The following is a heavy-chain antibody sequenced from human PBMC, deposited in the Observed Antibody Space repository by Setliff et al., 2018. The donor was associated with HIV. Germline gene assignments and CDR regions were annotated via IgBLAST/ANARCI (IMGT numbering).Heavy chain of an antibody. Sequence: GASVKVSCKASGYNFTNYGINWVLQDPGQGPEWMGWINTNTGYPTYAQAFRGRFVFSLDTSVSTAYLQISSLKAEDTAVYYCARAREDTALDSYWGQGTLVTVSS. D-gene: IGHD5-18*01. CDR1: GYNFTNYG. CDR3: ARAREDTALDSY. J-gene: IGHJ4*02. CDR2: INTNTGYP. V-gene: IGHV7-4-1*02.